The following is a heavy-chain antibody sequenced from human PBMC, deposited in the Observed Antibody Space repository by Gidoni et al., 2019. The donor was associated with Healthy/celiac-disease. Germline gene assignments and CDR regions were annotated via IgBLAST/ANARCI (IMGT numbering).Heavy chain of an antibody. CDR3: ARDKFPGPYYYGMDV. CDR2: IWYDGSNK. Sequence: QVQLLESGGGVVQPVRSLRLSCAASGFTFSRYGMHWVRQAPGKGLEWVAVIWYDGSNKYYADSVKGRFTISRDNSKNTLYLQMNSLRAEDTAVYYCARDKFPGPYYYGMDVWGQGTTVTVSS. J-gene: IGHJ6*02. CDR1: GFTFSRYG. V-gene: IGHV3-33*01.